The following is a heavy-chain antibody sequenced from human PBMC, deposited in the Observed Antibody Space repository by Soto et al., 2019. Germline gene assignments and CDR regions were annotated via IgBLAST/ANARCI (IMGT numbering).Heavy chain of an antibody. CDR1: GFTFSSYA. CDR3: AKVYRYYYDSSGFYDY. J-gene: IGHJ4*02. Sequence: EVQLLESGGGLVQPGGSLRLSCAASGFTFSSYAMSWVRQAPGKGLEWVSAISGSGGSTYYADSVKGRFTISRDNSKNTLYLQKNSLRAEDTAVYYCAKVYRYYYDSSGFYDYWGQGTLVTVSS. D-gene: IGHD3-22*01. CDR2: ISGSGGST. V-gene: IGHV3-23*01.